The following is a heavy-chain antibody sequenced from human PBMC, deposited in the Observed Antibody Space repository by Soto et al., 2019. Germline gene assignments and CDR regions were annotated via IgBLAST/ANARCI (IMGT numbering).Heavy chain of an antibody. Sequence: TLSLTCTVSGFSISSGGYYWSWIRQHPGKGLEWIGYIYYSGSTYYNPSLKSRVTISVDTSKNQFSLKLSSVTAADTAVYYCARNERYYYGSGSGPFDHWGQGALVTVSS. CDR3: ARNERYYYGSGSGPFDH. J-gene: IGHJ5*02. CDR2: IYYSGST. D-gene: IGHD3-10*01. CDR1: GFSISSGGYY. V-gene: IGHV4-31*02.